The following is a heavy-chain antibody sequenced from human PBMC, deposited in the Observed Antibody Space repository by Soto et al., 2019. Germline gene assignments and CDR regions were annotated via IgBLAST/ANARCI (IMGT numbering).Heavy chain of an antibody. CDR1: GFTFSSYS. CDR3: ARMGSVTTFSWSDYYYGMDV. D-gene: IGHD4-17*01. V-gene: IGHV3-21*01. J-gene: IGHJ6*02. CDR2: ISSRTNYM. Sequence: EVQLVESGGGLVKPGGSLRLSCAASGFTFSSYSMNWVRQAPGKGLEWVSSISSRTNYMYYADSVKGRFTISRDDAKNSLYLQMNSLRADDTAVYYCARMGSVTTFSWSDYYYGMDVWGQGTTVTVSS.